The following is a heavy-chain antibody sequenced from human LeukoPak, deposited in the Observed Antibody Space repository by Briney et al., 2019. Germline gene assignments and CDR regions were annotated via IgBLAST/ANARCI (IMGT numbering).Heavy chain of an antibody. J-gene: IGHJ6*03. D-gene: IGHD2-15*01. V-gene: IGHV1-69*05. CDR1: GGTFSSYA. CDR3: AGKNCSGGSCYSGAFRARSGYYMDV. Sequence: RSSVKVSCKASGGTFSSYAISWVRQAPGQGLEWMGRIIPIFGTANYAQKFQGRVTTTTDESTSTAYMELSSLRSEDTAVYYCAGKNCSGGSCYSGAFRARSGYYMDVWGKGTTVTVSS. CDR2: IIPIFGTA.